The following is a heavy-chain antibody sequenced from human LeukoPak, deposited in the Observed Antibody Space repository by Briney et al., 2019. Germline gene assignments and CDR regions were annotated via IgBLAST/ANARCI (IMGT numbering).Heavy chain of an antibody. CDR3: ARTHFDAFDI. V-gene: IGHV4-34*01. J-gene: IGHJ3*02. D-gene: IGHD3-3*02. Sequence: SETLSLTSAVYGGSFSGYYWSWIRQPPGKGLEWIGEINHSGSTNYNPSLKSRVTISVDTSKNQFSLKLSSVTAADTAVYYCARTHFDAFDIWGQGTMVTVSS. CDR1: GGSFSGYY. CDR2: INHSGST.